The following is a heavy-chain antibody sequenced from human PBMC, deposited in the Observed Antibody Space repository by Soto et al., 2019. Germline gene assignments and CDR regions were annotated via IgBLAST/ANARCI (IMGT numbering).Heavy chain of an antibody. Sequence: AXSAKVSFKGSSYTFVDYYMHWVRQAPGQGLEWMGWINPKSGGTKYAQNFQGRVAMTRDTSISTAYMELSGLKSDDTAVYYCANLQGGLTFDPWGQGTLVTVSS. CDR3: ANLQGGLTFDP. V-gene: IGHV1-2*02. CDR1: SYTFVDYY. D-gene: IGHD3-16*01. J-gene: IGHJ5*02. CDR2: INPKSGGT.